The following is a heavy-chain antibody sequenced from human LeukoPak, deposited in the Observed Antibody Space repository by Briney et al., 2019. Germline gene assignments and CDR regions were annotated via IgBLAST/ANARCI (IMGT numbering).Heavy chain of an antibody. CDR3: ARDLPGYSSGWYVY. CDR2: ISSSSSTI. Sequence: GGSLRLSCAASGFTFSSYSMNWVRQAPGKGLEWVSYISSSSSTIYYADSVKGRFTISRDNAKNPLYLQMNSLGAEDTAVYYCARDLPGYSSGWYVYWGQGTLVTVSS. CDR1: GFTFSSYS. J-gene: IGHJ4*02. V-gene: IGHV3-48*01. D-gene: IGHD6-19*01.